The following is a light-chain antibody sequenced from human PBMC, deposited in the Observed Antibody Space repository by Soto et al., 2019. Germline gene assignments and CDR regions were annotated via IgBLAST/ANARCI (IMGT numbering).Light chain of an antibody. CDR2: EVS. CDR3: SSYGGSNNLI. V-gene: IGLV2-8*01. J-gene: IGLJ2*01. CDR1: SSDVGGYNY. Sequence: QSALTQPPSASGSPGQSVTISCSGTSSDVGGYNYVSWYQQQPGKAPKLMIYEVSKRPSGVPDRFSGAKSGNTASLTVSGLQAEDEADYYCSSYGGSNNLIFGGGTKVTVL.